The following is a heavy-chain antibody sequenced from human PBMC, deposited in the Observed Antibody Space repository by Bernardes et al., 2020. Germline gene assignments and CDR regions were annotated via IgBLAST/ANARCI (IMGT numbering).Heavy chain of an antibody. Sequence: ASVKVSCKASGYTFTSYGISWVRQAPGQGLEWMGWISAYNGNTNYAQKLQGRVTMTTDTSTSTAYMELRSLRSDDTAVYYCASDGGEGCSGGSCYGPHAFDIWGQGTMVTVSS. J-gene: IGHJ3*02. CDR1: GYTFTSYG. CDR2: ISAYNGNT. CDR3: ASDGGEGCSGGSCYGPHAFDI. V-gene: IGHV1-18*01. D-gene: IGHD2-15*01.